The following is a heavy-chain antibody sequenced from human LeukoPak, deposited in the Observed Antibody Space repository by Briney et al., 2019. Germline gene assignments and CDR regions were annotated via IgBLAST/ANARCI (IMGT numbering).Heavy chain of an antibody. D-gene: IGHD4-17*01. CDR3: ARWGGDHYSNWFDP. CDR2: IYHSGST. CDR1: GYSISSGYY. J-gene: IGHJ5*02. Sequence: SETLSLTCTVSGYSISSGYYWGWIRQPPGKGLEWIGSIYHSGSTYYNPSLKSRVTISVDTSKNQFSLKLSSVTAADTAVYYCARWGGDHYSNWFDPWGQGTLVTVSS. V-gene: IGHV4-38-2*02.